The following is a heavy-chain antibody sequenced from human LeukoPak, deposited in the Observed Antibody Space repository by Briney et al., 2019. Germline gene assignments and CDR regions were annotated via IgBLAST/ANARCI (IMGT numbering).Heavy chain of an antibody. CDR2: IYYSGST. J-gene: IGHJ6*03. Sequence: SETLSLTCTVSGGSISSYYWSWIRQPPGKGLEWIGYIYYSGSTNYNPSLKSRVTISVGTSKNQFSLKLSSVTAADTAVYYCARGYPRYYMDVWGKGTTVTVSS. CDR1: GGSISSYY. V-gene: IGHV4-59*01. D-gene: IGHD1-1*01. CDR3: ARGYPRYYMDV.